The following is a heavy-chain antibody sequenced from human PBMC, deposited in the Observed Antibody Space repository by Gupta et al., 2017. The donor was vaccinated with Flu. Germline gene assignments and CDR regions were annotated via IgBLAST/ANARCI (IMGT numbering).Heavy chain of an antibody. J-gene: IGHJ3*02. CDR1: GFTFSSYA. V-gene: IGHV3-23*01. CDR3: AKADGAGRFHAFDI. Sequence: EVQLLESGGGLVQPVWSLRLSCATSGFTFSSYAMSWVRQAPGKGLEGVSAISGSRGRKYYADAVKCRFTISRENAKNTLYRQMNGMSGEGTTVYYCAKADGAGRFHAFDIGGRVTMITVYS. CDR2: ISGSRGRK. D-gene: IGHD3-10*01.